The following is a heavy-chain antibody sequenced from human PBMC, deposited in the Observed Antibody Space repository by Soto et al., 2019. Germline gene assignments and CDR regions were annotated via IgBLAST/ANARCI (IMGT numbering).Heavy chain of an antibody. V-gene: IGHV4-59*12. CDR3: ARGVFPFDS. D-gene: IGHD3-10*02. J-gene: IGHJ4*02. CDR2: IYYSGST. Sequence: SETLSLTCTVSGGSISSYYWSWIRQPPGKGLEWIGYIYYSGSTNYNPSLKSRVTISVDTSKNQFSLKLSSVTAADTAVYYCARGVFPFDSWGLGTLVTGLL. CDR1: GGSISSYY.